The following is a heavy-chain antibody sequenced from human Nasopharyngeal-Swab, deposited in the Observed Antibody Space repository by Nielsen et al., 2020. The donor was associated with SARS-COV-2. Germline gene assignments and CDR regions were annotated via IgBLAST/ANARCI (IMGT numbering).Heavy chain of an antibody. J-gene: IGHJ3*02. CDR3: ARSVGSYYGQGAFDI. V-gene: IGHV3-49*01. CDR1: GFTFGDYG. Sequence: GESLKISCTTSGFTFGDYGMSWFRQAPGKGLEWVGFIRSQIYGGAPEYAASVKGRFTISRDGAEGITCLQMNSLQIEDTAVYYCARSVGSYYGQGAFDIWGQGTKVTVS. CDR2: IRSQIYGGAP. D-gene: IGHD1-26*01.